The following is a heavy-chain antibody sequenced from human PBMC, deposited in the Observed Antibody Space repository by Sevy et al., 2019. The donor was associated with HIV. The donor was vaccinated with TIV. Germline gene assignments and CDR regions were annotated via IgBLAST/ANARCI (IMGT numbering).Heavy chain of an antibody. V-gene: IGHV4-39*01. CDR3: ARHAHITMIVT. CDR1: GGSISSSSYY. D-gene: IGHD3-22*01. J-gene: IGHJ5*02. CDR2: IFYSGST. Sequence: SETLSLTCTVPGGSISSSSYYWGWIRQPPGKGLEWIGSIFYSGSTYYNPSLKSRVTISVDTSKNQFSLKLNSVTAADTAVYYCARHAHITMIVTWGQGTLVTVSS.